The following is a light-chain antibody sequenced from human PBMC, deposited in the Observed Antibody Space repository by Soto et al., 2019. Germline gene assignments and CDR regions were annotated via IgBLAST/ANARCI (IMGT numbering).Light chain of an antibody. J-gene: IGLJ3*02. CDR2: EVT. Sequence: QSALTQPPSASVSPGQSVTISCTGTSSDVGAYKYVSWYQQYPGKAPKLRIYEVTKRPSGVPDRFSGSKSGNTASLTVSGLQAEDEADYYCTSYVGNDIWVFGGGTKLTVL. V-gene: IGLV2-8*01. CDR1: SSDVGAYKY. CDR3: TSYVGNDIWV.